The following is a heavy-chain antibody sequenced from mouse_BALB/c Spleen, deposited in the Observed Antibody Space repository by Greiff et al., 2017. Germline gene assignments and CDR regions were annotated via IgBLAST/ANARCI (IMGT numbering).Heavy chain of an antibody. J-gene: IGHJ2*01. D-gene: IGHD2-1*01. CDR1: GFTFSSYG. V-gene: IGHV5-6-3*01. CDR3: ARGAYCGNFLDY. CDR2: INSNGGST. Sequence: DVMLVESGGGLVQPGGSLKLSCAASGFTFSSYGMSWVRQTPDKGLELVATINSNGGSTYYPDSVKGRFTISRDNAKNTLYLQMSSLKSEDTAMYYCARGAYCGNFLDYWGQGTTLTVSS.